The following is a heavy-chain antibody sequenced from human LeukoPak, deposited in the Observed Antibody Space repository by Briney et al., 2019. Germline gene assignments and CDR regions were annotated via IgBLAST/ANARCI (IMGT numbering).Heavy chain of an antibody. V-gene: IGHV3-23*01. CDR2: INGGGSST. D-gene: IGHD1-14*01. J-gene: IGHJ4*02. CDR3: AKPARTDYVDY. CDR1: GLTFSSYE. Sequence: GGSLRLSCAASGLTFSSYEMNWVRQAPGKGLEWVSAINGGGSSTYYADSVKGRFTISRDNSKNTLYLRMNSLRAEDTAVYYCAKPARTDYVDYWGQGTLVTVSS.